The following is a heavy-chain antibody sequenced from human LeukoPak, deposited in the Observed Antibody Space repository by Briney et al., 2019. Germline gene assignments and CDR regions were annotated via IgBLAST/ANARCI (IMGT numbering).Heavy chain of an antibody. CDR3: AKDQSPAPNYYFDY. CDR2: ISWNSGSI. J-gene: IGHJ4*02. V-gene: IGHV3-9*01. Sequence: GGSLRLSCAASGFTFDDYAMHWVRHAPGKGLEWVSGISWNSGSIGYADSVKGRFTISRDNAKNSLYLQMNSLRAEDTALYYCAKDQSPAPNYYFDYWGQGTLVTVSS. CDR1: GFTFDDYA.